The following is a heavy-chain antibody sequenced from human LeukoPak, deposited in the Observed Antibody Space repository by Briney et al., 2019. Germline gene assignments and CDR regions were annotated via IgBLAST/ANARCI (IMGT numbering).Heavy chain of an antibody. D-gene: IGHD3-10*02. CDR3: AKEELRRITMWGYMDV. CDR2: IRYDGSKK. Sequence: PGGSLRLSCAAPGFTFSSYGMHWVRQAPGKGLEWVAFIRYDGSKKYYTDSVKGRFTISRDNSKNTLYLQMNSLSAEDTAFYYCAKEELRRITMWGYMDVWGKGTTVTISS. CDR1: GFTFSSYG. J-gene: IGHJ6*03. V-gene: IGHV3-30*02.